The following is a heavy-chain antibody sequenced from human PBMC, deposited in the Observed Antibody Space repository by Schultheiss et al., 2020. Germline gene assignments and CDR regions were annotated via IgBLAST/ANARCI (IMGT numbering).Heavy chain of an antibody. V-gene: IGHV4-31*02. CDR2: IYYSGST. CDR3: ARDASNNYARAFDI. CDR1: GGSISSGGYY. Sequence: SETLSLTCTVSGGSISSGGYYWSWIRQHPGKGLEWIGYIYYSGSTYYNPSLKSRVTISVDASKNQFSLKLNSVTAADTAVYYCARDASNNYARAFDIWGQGTMVTVSS. J-gene: IGHJ3*02. D-gene: IGHD5-24*01.